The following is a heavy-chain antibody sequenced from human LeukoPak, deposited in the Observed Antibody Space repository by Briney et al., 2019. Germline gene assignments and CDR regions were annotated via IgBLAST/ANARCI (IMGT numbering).Heavy chain of an antibody. CDR1: GFTFGTYW. Sequence: PGGSLRLSRGASGFTFGTYWMHWVRQAPGKGLVWVSRINPDGSSTGYADSVRGRFTISRDNAKNTLYLQMNSLRAEDTAVYYCTKDFDAATGYWGQGTLVTVSS. V-gene: IGHV3-74*01. D-gene: IGHD3-9*01. CDR3: TKDFDAATGY. J-gene: IGHJ4*02. CDR2: INPDGSST.